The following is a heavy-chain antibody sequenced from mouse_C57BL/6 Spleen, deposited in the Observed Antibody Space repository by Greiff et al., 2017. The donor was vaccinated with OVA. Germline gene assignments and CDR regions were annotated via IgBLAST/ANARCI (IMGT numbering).Heavy chain of an antibody. J-gene: IGHJ1*03. D-gene: IGHD1-1*01. V-gene: IGHV10-1*01. Sequence: EVQLVESGGGLVQPKGSLKLSCAASGFSFNTYAMNWVRQAPGKGLEWVARIRSKSNNYATYYADSVKDRFTISRDDSESMLYLQMNNLKTEDTAMYYCVRHEDYYGSPWYFDVWGTGTTVTVSS. CDR2: IRSKSNNYAT. CDR1: GFSFNTYA. CDR3: VRHEDYYGSPWYFDV.